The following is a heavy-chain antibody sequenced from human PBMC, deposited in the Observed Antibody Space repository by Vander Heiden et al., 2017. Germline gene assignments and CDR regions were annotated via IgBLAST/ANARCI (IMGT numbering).Heavy chain of an antibody. J-gene: IGHJ6*02. CDR1: GYTFTRYD. Sequence: QVQLVQSGAEVKKPGASVKVSCRDSGYTFTRYDINWVRQATGQGLEWMGRVNPISGGTDYAQQFKGRVTMTRNTSINTVYMELSSLRSEDTAVYFCAKDLHCSSPSCSTLENDYGMDIWGQGTTVTVSS. D-gene: IGHD2-2*02. CDR3: AKDLHCSSPSCSTLENDYGMDI. CDR2: VNPISGGT. V-gene: IGHV1-8*01.